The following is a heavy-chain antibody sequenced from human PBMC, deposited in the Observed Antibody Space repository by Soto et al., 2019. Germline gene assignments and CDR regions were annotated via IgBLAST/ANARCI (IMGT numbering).Heavy chain of an antibody. CDR3: ASTDFTIYGVTFFDN. CDR2: VYYTGST. D-gene: IGHD4-17*01. CDR1: GGSMSRYY. V-gene: IGHV4-59*01. Sequence: QVQLQESGPGLVKPSETLSLTCTDSGGSMSRYYWSWIRQPPGKGLEWIGYVYYTGSTNYSPSLKSRLTISVDTSKNQFSLRLSSVTAADTAVYYCASTDFTIYGVTFFDNWGQGALVTVSS. J-gene: IGHJ4*02.